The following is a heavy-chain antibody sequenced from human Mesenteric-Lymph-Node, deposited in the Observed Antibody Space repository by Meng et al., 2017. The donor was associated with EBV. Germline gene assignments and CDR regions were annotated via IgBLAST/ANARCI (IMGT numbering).Heavy chain of an antibody. CDR2: LDLTNGER. CDR1: GYTLRELS. Sequence: HVQLVQAGAEGKKPGAAVKVCFKGSGYTLRELSYHWVRHAPGKGLELMGGLDLTNGERIYAQKFQGRVTMTEDTSTNTAYMELSILTFEDTAVYYCATGDYGRDVFVYWGQGTLVTISS. J-gene: IGHJ4*02. D-gene: IGHD3-16*01. V-gene: IGHV1-24*01. CDR3: ATGDYGRDVFVY.